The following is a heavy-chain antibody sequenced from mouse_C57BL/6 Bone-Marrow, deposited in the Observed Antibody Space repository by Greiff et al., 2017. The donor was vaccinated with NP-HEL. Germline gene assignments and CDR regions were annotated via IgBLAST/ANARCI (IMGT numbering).Heavy chain of an antibody. D-gene: IGHD1-1*02. CDR1: GFTFSDFY. CDR3: ARDAYYGWFAY. V-gene: IGHV7-1*01. CDR2: SRNKANDYTT. Sequence: EVHLVESGGGLVQSGRSLRLSCATSGFTFSDFYMEWVRQAPGKGLEWIAASRNKANDYTTEYSASVKGRFIVSRDTSQSILYLQMNALRAEDTAIYYCARDAYYGWFAYWGQGTLVTVSA. J-gene: IGHJ3*01.